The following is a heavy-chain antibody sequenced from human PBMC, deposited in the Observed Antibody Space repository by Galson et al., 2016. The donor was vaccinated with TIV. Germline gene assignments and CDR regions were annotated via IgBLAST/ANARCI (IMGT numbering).Heavy chain of an antibody. D-gene: IGHD6-19*01. J-gene: IGHJ6*02. V-gene: IGHV2-70*11. CDR3: ARASSDYFYNYGMDV. Sequence: LTCTFSGFSLSRSRMCVTWMRQPPGKALEWLARIDGDDDTYYNNFLATRLFITKDTSRNQVVLTLTNLDPADTATYYCARASSDYFYNYGMDVWGQGTTVTVS. CDR2: IDGDDDT. CDR1: GFSLSRSRMC.